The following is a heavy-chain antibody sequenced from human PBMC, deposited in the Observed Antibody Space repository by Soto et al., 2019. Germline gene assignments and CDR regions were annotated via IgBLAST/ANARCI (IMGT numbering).Heavy chain of an antibody. D-gene: IGHD2-15*01. CDR3: ARDIGQYYYGMDV. CDR1: GFTFSSYD. V-gene: IGHV3-13*01. CDR2: IGTAGDT. J-gene: IGHJ6*02. Sequence: PGGSLRLSCAASGFTFSSYDMHWVRQATGKGLEWVSAIGTAGDTYYPGSVKGRFTISRENAKNSLYLQMNSLRAEDTAVYYCARDIGQYYYGMDVWGQGTTVTVSS.